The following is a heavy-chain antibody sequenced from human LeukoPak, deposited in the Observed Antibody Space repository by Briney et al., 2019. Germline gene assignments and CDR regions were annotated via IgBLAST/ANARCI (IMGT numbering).Heavy chain of an antibody. CDR2: TYYRSKWYN. D-gene: IGHD5-12*01. CDR3: ARETRTSGYSGYDPDYFDY. J-gene: IGHJ4*02. V-gene: IGHV6-1*01. Sequence: SQTLSLTCAISGDSVSSNSAAWNWNRQSPSRGLEWLGRTYYRSKWYNDYAVSVKSRITINPDTSKNQFSLQLNSVTPEDTAVYYCARETRTSGYSGYDPDYFDYWGQGTLVTVSS. CDR1: GDSVSSNSAA.